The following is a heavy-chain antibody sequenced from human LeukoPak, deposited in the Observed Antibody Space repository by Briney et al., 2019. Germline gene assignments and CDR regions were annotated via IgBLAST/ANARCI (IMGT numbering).Heavy chain of an antibody. CDR3: AQQLVSYDYYGMDV. V-gene: IGHV3-21*01. J-gene: IGHJ6*02. Sequence: GGTLRLSCAASGFTFSSYSMNWVRQPPGKGLEWVSSISSSSSYIYYAGSVKGRFTISRDNAKNSLYLQMNSLRAEDTAVYYCAQQLVSYDYYGMDVWGQRTTVTVSS. D-gene: IGHD6-13*01. CDR1: GFTFSSYS. CDR2: ISSSSSYI.